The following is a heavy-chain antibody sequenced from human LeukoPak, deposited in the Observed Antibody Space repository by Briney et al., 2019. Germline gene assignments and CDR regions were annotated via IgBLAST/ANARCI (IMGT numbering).Heavy chain of an antibody. CDR2: IYYSGGT. Sequence: SQTLSLTCTVSGGSISSGGYYWSWIRQHPGKGLEWIGYIYYSGGTYYNPSLRSRVTISVDTSKNQFSLRLSSVTAADTAVYYCARDYYDSSGYRFDYWGQGTLVTVSS. CDR1: GGSISSGGYY. CDR3: ARDYYDSSGYRFDY. V-gene: IGHV4-31*03. J-gene: IGHJ4*02. D-gene: IGHD3-22*01.